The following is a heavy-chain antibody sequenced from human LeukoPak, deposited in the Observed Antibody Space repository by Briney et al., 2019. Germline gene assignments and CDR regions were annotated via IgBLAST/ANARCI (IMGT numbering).Heavy chain of an antibody. V-gene: IGHV4-30-4*07. J-gene: IGHJ4*02. Sequence: PSQTLSLTCTVSGNSISSGDNYWSWIRQPPGKGLEWIGYIYYSGSTYYNPSLKSRVTISVDTSKNQFSLKLSSVTAADTAVYYCAREDGDYGLDYWGQGTLVTVSS. CDR1: GNSISSGDNY. CDR2: IYYSGST. D-gene: IGHD4-17*01. CDR3: AREDGDYGLDY.